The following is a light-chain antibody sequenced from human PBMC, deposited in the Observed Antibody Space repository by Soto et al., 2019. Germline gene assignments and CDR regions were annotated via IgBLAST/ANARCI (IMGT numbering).Light chain of an antibody. V-gene: IGKV3-15*01. CDR2: DAS. CDR1: QSLRSS. J-gene: IGKJ4*01. CDR3: QQYKDWPLT. Sequence: ETMMTQSPDTLSVSLGERATLSCRASQSLRSSLAWYQQKPGQAPRLLIYDASTRATGIPARFSGSGSGTDFTLTISGLQSEDFAVYYCQQYKDWPLTFGGGTKVDIK.